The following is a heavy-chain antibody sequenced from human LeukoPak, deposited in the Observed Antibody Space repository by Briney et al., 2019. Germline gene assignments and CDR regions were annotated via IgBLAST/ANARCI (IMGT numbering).Heavy chain of an antibody. CDR2: IYPGDSDT. Sequence: GESLKISCKGSAYSFTSYWIGWVRQMPGKGLEWMGIIYPGDSDTRYSPSFQGQVTISADKSISTAYLQWSSLKASDTAMYYCASQGDSSGYYYLPFDYWGQGTLVTVSS. CDR1: AYSFTSYW. D-gene: IGHD3-22*01. V-gene: IGHV5-51*01. CDR3: ASQGDSSGYYYLPFDY. J-gene: IGHJ4*02.